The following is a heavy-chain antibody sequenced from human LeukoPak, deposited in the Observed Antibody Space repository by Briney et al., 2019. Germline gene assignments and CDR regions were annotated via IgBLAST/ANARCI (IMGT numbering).Heavy chain of an antibody. CDR1: GDSVSSNIAA. J-gene: IGHJ4*02. CDR3: ARDGPRGYYSDY. V-gene: IGHV6-1*01. Sequence: SQTLSLTFAISGDSVSSNIAAWNWIRHSPSRGLDWLGRTYYRSKWYKYYAVSVKSRITINTDTSKNQFSLQLNSVTPEDTAVYYCARDGPRGYYSDYWGQGTLVTVSS. D-gene: IGHD3/OR15-3a*01. CDR2: TYYRSKWYK.